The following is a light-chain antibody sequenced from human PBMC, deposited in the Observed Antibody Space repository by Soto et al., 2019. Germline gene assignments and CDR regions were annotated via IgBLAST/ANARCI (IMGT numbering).Light chain of an antibody. CDR2: DAS. CDR1: QSISSY. Sequence: DIQMTQSPSSLSSSVLDRFTITCRASQSISSYLNWYQQKPGKAPKLLIYDASTLESGVPSRFSGSGFGTEFSLTISSLQPDDFATYYCQQYNGYSRTFGQGTKVDI. V-gene: IGKV1-5*01. J-gene: IGKJ1*01. CDR3: QQYNGYSRT.